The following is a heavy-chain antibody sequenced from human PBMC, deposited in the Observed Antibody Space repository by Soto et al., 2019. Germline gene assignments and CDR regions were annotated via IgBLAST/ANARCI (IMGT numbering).Heavy chain of an antibody. J-gene: IGHJ4*02. CDR1: GYTFTGYY. V-gene: IGHV1-2*04. D-gene: IGHD3-10*01. CDR3: ALSYGSGSYPRPRFDY. Sequence: QVQLVQSGAEVKKPGASVKVSCKASGYTFTGYYMHWVRQAPGQGLEWMGWINPNSGGTNYAQKFQGWVTMTRDTSISTAYMELSRLRSDDTAVYYCALSYGSGSYPRPRFDYWGQETLVTVSS. CDR2: INPNSGGT.